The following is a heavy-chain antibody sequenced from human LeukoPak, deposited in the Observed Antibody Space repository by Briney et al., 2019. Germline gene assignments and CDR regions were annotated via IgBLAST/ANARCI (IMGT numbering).Heavy chain of an antibody. D-gene: IGHD3-22*01. CDR3: ARSYYYDSSGYYYGRSLAFDP. CDR2: IYSSGST. CDR1: GGSISSYY. J-gene: IGHJ5*02. V-gene: IGHV4-4*07. Sequence: SETLSLTCTVSGGSISSYYWSWTRQPAGKGLEWIGRIYSSGSTNYNPSLKSRVTMSVDTSKNQFSLKLSSVTAADTAVYYCARSYYYDSSGYYYGRSLAFDPWGQGTLVTVSS.